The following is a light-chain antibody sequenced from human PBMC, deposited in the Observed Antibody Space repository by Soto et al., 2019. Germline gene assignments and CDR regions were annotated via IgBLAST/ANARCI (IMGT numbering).Light chain of an antibody. J-gene: IGKJ4*01. CDR2: GSS. V-gene: IGKV3D-15*01. Sequence: IVVRQSPATLSVCPGDEVTLSCRASENVGTNLAWYQQKPGQAPRLLIYGSSTRATGIPATFSGSGSGTEFTLTISSLQSEESAIYYCQQYNNWGLPFGGGTKVDIK. CDR3: QQYNNWGLP. CDR1: ENVGTN.